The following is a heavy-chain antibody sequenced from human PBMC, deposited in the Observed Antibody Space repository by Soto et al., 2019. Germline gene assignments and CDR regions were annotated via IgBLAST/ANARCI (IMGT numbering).Heavy chain of an antibody. J-gene: IGHJ5*02. Sequence: QVQLQESGPGLVKPSQTLSLTCTVSGASMSSGGYYWTWIRQSPGKGLEWIGYIYYSGSTYYNPSLDSRVAISVDTSRSQFSLTLHSVTAADTAIYSCARDRHNNFFDPWGQGTLVTVSS. CDR1: GASMSSGGYY. V-gene: IGHV4-31*03. D-gene: IGHD6-6*01. CDR2: IYYSGST. CDR3: ARDRHNNFFDP.